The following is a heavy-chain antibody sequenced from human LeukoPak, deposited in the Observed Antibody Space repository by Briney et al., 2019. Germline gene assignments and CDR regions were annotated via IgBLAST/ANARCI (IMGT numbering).Heavy chain of an antibody. J-gene: IGHJ4*02. CDR1: GGSSIGYS. D-gene: IGHD2-8*01. Sequence: SETLSLTCAVYGGSSIGYSWSWVRQPPGKGLEWIGEIDNSGTTNYRPSLKSRVTISVDTSKNQLSLKVTSVTAADTAVYYCARVSGYCSDGVCRFDYWGQGTLVTVSS. CDR2: IDNSGTT. V-gene: IGHV4-34*01. CDR3: ARVSGYCSDGVCRFDY.